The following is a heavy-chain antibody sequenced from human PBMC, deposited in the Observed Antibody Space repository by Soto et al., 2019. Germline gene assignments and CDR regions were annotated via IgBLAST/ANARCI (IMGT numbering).Heavy chain of an antibody. V-gene: IGHV1-2*02. Sequence: ASVKVSCKASGYIFSDYYMRWVRQAPGQGLECMGWINPNSGDTIYAQKFQGRVTVTGDPSISTAYMELSRLTSDDTAVYYCVRGRAVAGINDEAFDLWGQGTMVTVSS. CDR1: GYIFSDYY. CDR2: INPNSGDT. J-gene: IGHJ3*01. D-gene: IGHD6-19*01. CDR3: VRGRAVAGINDEAFDL.